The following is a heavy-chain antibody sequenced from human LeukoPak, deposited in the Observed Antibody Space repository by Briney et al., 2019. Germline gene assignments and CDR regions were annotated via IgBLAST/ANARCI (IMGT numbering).Heavy chain of an antibody. V-gene: IGHV5-51*01. CDR1: GYSFTTNW. CDR2: IYPGDSDT. Sequence: ESLKISCKGSGYSFTTNWIGWVRQLPGKGLELMGIIYPGDSDTKYSPSFQGQVTISADKSISTAYLQWSSLKASDTAMYYCARTITMVRGVIIYPNYFDYWGQGTLVTVSS. J-gene: IGHJ4*02. D-gene: IGHD3-10*01. CDR3: ARTITMVRGVIIYPNYFDY.